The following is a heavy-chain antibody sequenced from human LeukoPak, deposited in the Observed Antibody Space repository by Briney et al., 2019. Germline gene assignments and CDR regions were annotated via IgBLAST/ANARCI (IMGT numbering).Heavy chain of an antibody. CDR3: AKGMYYYDSSDYRFFDY. D-gene: IGHD3-22*01. V-gene: IGHV3-23*01. CDR1: GFTYSNYA. J-gene: IGHJ4*02. Sequence: PGGSLRLSCAASGFTYSNYAMSWVRQAPGKGLEWVSGISVSGGSTYYADSVKGRFTISRDNSKNTLYLQVNSPRAEDTAVYYCAKGMYYYDSSDYRFFDYWGRGTLVTVSS. CDR2: ISVSGGST.